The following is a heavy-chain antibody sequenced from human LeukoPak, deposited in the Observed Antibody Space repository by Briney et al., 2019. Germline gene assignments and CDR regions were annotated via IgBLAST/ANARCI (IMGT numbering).Heavy chain of an antibody. Sequence: SGGSLRLSCVYSGLTESGLTLSGDWMSWVRQPPGKGLEWVANINQDTLKKYYLDSVKGRFTISRDHARNSLYLQMNNLRTEDTAVYFCAGSPNWKEAEYYFDHWGPGTLVLVSS. CDR2: INQDTLKK. CDR3: AGSPNWKEAEYYFDH. V-gene: IGHV3-7*01. J-gene: IGHJ4*02. CDR1: GLTLSGDW. D-gene: IGHD1-1*01.